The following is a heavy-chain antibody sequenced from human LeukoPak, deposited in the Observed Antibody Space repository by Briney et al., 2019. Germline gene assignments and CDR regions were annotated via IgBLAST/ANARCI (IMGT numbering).Heavy chain of an antibody. J-gene: IGHJ4*02. V-gene: IGHV3-21*01. D-gene: IGHD4-17*01. CDR1: GFTFSSYS. CDR2: ISSSSSYI. Sequence: GGSLGLSCAASGFTFSSYSMNWVRQAPGKGLEWVSSISSSSSYIYYADSVKGRFTISRDNAKNSLYLQMNSLRAEDTAVYYCARNGATWYFDYWGQGTLVTVSS. CDR3: ARNGATWYFDY.